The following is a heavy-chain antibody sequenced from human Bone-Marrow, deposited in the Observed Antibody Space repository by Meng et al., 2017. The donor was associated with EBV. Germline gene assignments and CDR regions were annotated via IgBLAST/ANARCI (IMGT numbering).Heavy chain of an antibody. CDR1: GGSVSSGSYY. CDR3: AREEDYYDSSGYPS. CDR2: IYYSGST. Sequence: QVQLQESGPGLVKPSETLSLTCTVSGGSVSSGSYYWSWIRQPPGKGLEWIGYIYYSGSTNYNPSLKSRVTISVDTSKNQFSLKLSSVTAADTAVYYCAREEDYYDSSGYPSWGQGTLVTVSS. D-gene: IGHD3-22*01. V-gene: IGHV4-61*01. J-gene: IGHJ5*02.